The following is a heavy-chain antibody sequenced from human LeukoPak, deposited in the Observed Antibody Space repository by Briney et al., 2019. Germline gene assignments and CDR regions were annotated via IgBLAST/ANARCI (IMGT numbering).Heavy chain of an antibody. J-gene: IGHJ4*02. Sequence: ASVKVSCKASGGTFSSYAISWVRQAPGQGLEWMGGIIPIFGTANYAQKFQGRVTITTDESTSTAYMELSSLRSEDTAVYYCARQEGSNSYFDYWGQGTLVTVSS. D-gene: IGHD4-11*01. V-gene: IGHV1-69*05. CDR2: IIPIFGTA. CDR3: ARQEGSNSYFDY. CDR1: GGTFSSYA.